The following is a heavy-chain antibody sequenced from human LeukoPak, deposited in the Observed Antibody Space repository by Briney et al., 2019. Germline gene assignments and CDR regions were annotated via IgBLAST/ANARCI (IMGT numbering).Heavy chain of an antibody. CDR1: GGSVSSHY. J-gene: IGHJ5*02. V-gene: IGHV4-59*02. CDR2: IYYSGNT. Sequence: SETLSLTCSVSGGSVSSHYWTWIRQPPGKGLEWIGYIYYSGNTNYNPSLKSRVTISVDTSKNQFSLKLSSVTAADTAVYYCARDLYGGYCSRTSCYGNYFDPWGQGTLVTVSS. D-gene: IGHD2-2*01. CDR3: ARDLYGGYCSRTSCYGNYFDP.